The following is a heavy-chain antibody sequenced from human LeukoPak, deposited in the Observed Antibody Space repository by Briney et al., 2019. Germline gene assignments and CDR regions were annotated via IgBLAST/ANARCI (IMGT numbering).Heavy chain of an antibody. V-gene: IGHV3-30*02. J-gene: IGHJ6*03. Sequence: GGSLRLSCVGSTFTFSDCGMHWVRQAPGKGLEWVAFIRYDGKKTYYADSAKGRFTISRDNSKNTLYLEMNSLRAEDTAVFYCAKDGVILAPGIYWYMDVWGRGTTVTVSS. D-gene: IGHD3-16*02. CDR1: TFTFSDCG. CDR3: AKDGVILAPGIYWYMDV. CDR2: IRYDGKKT.